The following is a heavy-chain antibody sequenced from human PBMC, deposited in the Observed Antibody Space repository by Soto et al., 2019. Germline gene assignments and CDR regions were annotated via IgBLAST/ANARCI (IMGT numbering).Heavy chain of an antibody. Sequence: PSETLSLTCTVSGGSISSYYWSWIRQPPGKGLEWIGYIYYSGSTNYNPSLKSRVTISVDTTNNLFYLKLSYVTAADTAMYYCAREDYFDSGGFPIWGQGTLVTVSS. CDR1: GGSISSYY. CDR2: IYYSGST. CDR3: AREDYFDSGGFPI. D-gene: IGHD3-22*01. V-gene: IGHV4-59*01. J-gene: IGHJ4*02.